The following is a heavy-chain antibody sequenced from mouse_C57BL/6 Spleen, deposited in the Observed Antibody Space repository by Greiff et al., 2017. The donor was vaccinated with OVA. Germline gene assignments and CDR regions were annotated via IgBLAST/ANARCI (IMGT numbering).Heavy chain of an antibody. Sequence: VQLQQPGAELVKPGASVKLSCKASGYTFTSYWMHWVKQRPGQGLEWIGMIHPNSGSTNYNEKFKSKATLTVDKSSSTAYMQLSSLTSEDSAVYYCARPYYDYGLAYWGQGTLVTVSA. J-gene: IGHJ3*01. CDR2: IHPNSGST. V-gene: IGHV1-64*01. CDR1: GYTFTSYW. D-gene: IGHD2-4*01. CDR3: ARPYYDYGLAY.